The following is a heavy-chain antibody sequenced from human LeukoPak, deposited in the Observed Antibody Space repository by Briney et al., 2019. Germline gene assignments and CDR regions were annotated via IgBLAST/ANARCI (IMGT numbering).Heavy chain of an antibody. CDR3: ANLDCSLPNCLYSFDY. J-gene: IGHJ4*02. CDR1: GVTFSTDS. CDR2: ISTSSSTI. V-gene: IGHV3-48*01. Sequence: GGSLRLSCAASGVTFSTDSRNWVRQARGEGVEGGSNISTSSSTIYSADSVKRRFTVSTDNSTHTLYLQMNNLRPDDTAVYYCANLDCSLPNCLYSFDYWGRGTLVTVSS. D-gene: IGHD2-21*01.